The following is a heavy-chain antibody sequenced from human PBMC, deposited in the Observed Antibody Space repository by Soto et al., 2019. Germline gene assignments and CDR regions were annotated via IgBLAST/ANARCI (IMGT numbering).Heavy chain of an antibody. Sequence: ASVKVSCKASGYTFTSNGVSWVRQAPGQGLEWLGWISGYNGNTNYERKFQDRLTMTTDTSTSTAYMELRSLRSDATAVCYCGRDQDGDNIDYRGQ. J-gene: IGHJ4*02. CDR2: ISGYNGNT. CDR3: GRDQDGDNIDY. V-gene: IGHV1-18*04. D-gene: IGHD2-21*02. CDR1: GYTFTSNG.